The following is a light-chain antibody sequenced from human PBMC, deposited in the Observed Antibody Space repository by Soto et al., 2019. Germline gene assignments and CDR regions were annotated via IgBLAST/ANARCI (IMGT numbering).Light chain of an antibody. J-gene: IGKJ2*01. V-gene: IGKV1-5*03. CDR3: QQYDLLPYT. Sequence: DIQMTQSPSTLSASIGDTVIITCRASQSINSWLAWYQQKPGKAPKLLIHKASTLESGVPSRFSGSESGTEFTLTISSLQPDDFATFYCQQYDLLPYTFGQGTKLEIK. CDR1: QSINSW. CDR2: KAS.